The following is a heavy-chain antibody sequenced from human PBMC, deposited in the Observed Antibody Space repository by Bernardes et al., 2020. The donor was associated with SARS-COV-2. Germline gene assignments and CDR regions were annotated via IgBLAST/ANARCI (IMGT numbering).Heavy chain of an antibody. D-gene: IGHD5-18*01. CDR3: ARDRSGYSRFDP. J-gene: IGHJ5*02. CDR1: GGSFSGYY. Sequence: LFLTCAVYGGSFSGYYWRWIRQPPGKGLEWIGEVNHSGSTNYNPSLRSRVTISVDTSKNQFYLKVNSVTAADTAVYYCARDRSGYSRFDPWGQGTLVTVSS. V-gene: IGHV4-34*09. CDR2: VNHSGST.